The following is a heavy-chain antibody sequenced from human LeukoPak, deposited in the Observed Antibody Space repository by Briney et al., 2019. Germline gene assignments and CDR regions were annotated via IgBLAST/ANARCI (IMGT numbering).Heavy chain of an antibody. CDR2: ISSSSSYT. CDR1: GFTFSDYY. CDR3: ARGRELLPLPFIDY. D-gene: IGHD1-26*01. J-gene: IGHJ4*02. V-gene: IGHV3-11*06. Sequence: PGGSLRLSCAASGFTFSDYYMSWIRQAPGKGLEWVSYISSSSSYTNYADSVKGRFTISRDNAKNSLYLQTNSLRAEDTAVYYCARGRELLPLPFIDYWGQGTLVTVSS.